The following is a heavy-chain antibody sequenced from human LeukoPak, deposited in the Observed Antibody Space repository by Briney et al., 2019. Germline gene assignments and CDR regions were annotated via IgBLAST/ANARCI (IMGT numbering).Heavy chain of an antibody. D-gene: IGHD6-19*01. Sequence: GGSLRLSCAASGFTFSSYGMHWVRQAPGKGLEWVSVIYSGGGTFYADSVKGRFTISRDNSKNTLYLQMNSLRAEDTAVYYCARDSSGPGYWGQGTLVTVSS. CDR1: GFTFSSYG. CDR3: ARDSSGPGY. CDR2: IYSGGGT. J-gene: IGHJ4*02. V-gene: IGHV3-53*01.